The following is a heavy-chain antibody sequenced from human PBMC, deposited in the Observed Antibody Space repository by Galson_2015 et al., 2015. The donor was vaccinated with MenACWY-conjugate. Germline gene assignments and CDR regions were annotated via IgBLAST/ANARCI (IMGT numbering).Heavy chain of an antibody. CDR2: ISSDGRKT. V-gene: IGHV3-30*18. Sequence: SLRLSCAASGFTLTNNAMHWVRQAPGKGLEWVAVISSDGRKTFCSDSVRGRFTISRDTSKNALNLQMDGLRPNDTAVYYCAKDAAKPHSLQANFFDHWGQGIWVAVSS. CDR3: AKDAAKPHSLQANFFDH. D-gene: IGHD4-11*01. CDR1: GFTLTNNA. J-gene: IGHJ4*02.